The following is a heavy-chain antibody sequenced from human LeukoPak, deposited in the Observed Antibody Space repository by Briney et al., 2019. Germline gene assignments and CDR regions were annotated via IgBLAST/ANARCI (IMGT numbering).Heavy chain of an antibody. D-gene: IGHD3-22*01. J-gene: IGHJ4*02. V-gene: IGHV3-20*04. CDR2: IDWNGGST. CDR3: ARRAMIVVATPAVDY. Sequence: PGGSLRLSCAASGFTFDEYGMSWVRQPPGKGLEWVAGIDWNGGSTGYADPVKGRFTISRNNAKNSLYLQMNSLRAEDTALYYCARRAMIVVATPAVDYWGQGTLVTVSS. CDR1: GFTFDEYG.